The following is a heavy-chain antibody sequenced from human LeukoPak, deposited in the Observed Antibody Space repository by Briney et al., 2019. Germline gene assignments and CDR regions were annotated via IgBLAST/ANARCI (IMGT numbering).Heavy chain of an antibody. CDR1: GFTFGNHG. D-gene: IGHD6-19*01. J-gene: IGHJ4*02. CDR3: AKDRAVADYYFDY. CDR2: IWYDGSNK. V-gene: IGHV3-33*06. Sequence: GRSLRLSCAASGFTFGNHGMHWVRQSPGKGLEWVAVIWYDGSNKYYADSVKGRFTISRDNSKNTLYLQMNSLRAEDTAVYYCAKDRAVADYYFDYWGQGTLVTVSS.